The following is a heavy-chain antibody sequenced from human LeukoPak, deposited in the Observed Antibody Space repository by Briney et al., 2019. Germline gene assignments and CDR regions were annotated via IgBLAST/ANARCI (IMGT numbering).Heavy chain of an antibody. J-gene: IGHJ6*02. Sequence: PGGSLRLSCAASGFTFSSYAMHWVRQAPGKGLEWVAVISYDGSNKYYADSVKGRFTISRDNSKNTPYLQMNSLRAEDTAVYYRARKKGIAVADYYYYGMDVWGQGTTVTVSS. CDR3: ARKKGIAVADYYYYGMDV. CDR1: GFTFSSYA. D-gene: IGHD6-19*01. CDR2: ISYDGSNK. V-gene: IGHV3-30-3*01.